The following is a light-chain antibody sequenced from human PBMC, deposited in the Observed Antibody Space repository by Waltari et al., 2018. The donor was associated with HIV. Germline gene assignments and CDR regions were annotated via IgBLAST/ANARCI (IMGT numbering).Light chain of an antibody. CDR3: QQFDMLPET. CDR2: GGS. CDR1: QAIDSSH. V-gene: IGKV3-20*01. Sequence: IVLTQSPRTLSLSPGDGGTIFCRASQAIDSSHLAWYQHKVGQSPRLLIYGGSVRATDVPDRFSGSVSGTEFTLTIARVEPEDFAVYYCQQFDMLPETYGQGTKVE. J-gene: IGKJ1*01.